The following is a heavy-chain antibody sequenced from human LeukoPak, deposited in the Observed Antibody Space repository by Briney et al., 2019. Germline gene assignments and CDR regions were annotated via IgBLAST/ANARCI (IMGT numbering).Heavy chain of an antibody. Sequence: SQTLSFTCAVSGGSISSGGYSWGWIRQPPGKGLEWIGSIYHSGSTYYNPSLKSRVTISVDTSKNQFSLKLSSVTAADTAVYYCAREDSPGDVTFDPWGQGTLVTVSS. D-gene: IGHD2-21*02. J-gene: IGHJ5*02. V-gene: IGHV4-30-2*03. CDR1: GGSISSGGYS. CDR2: IYHSGST. CDR3: AREDSPGDVTFDP.